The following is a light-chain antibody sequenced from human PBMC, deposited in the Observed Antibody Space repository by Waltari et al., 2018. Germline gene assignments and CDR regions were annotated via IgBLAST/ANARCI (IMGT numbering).Light chain of an antibody. CDR3: CSYAGSSIWV. CDR1: SSDVGSSNL. V-gene: IGLV2-23*01. J-gene: IGLJ3*02. Sequence: QSALTQPASVSGSPGQSITLSCTGSSSDVGSSNLVSWYQQHPGKAPKLMIYEDSKRPSGVSNRFSGSKSGNTASLTISGLQAEDEANYYCCSYAGSSIWVFGGGTELTVL. CDR2: EDS.